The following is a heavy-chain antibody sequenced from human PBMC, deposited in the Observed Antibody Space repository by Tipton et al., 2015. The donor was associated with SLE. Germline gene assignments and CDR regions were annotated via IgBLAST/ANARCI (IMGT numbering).Heavy chain of an antibody. Sequence: TLSLTCTVSGGSISSYYWSWIRQPAGKGLEWIGRVYTSGSTNYNPSLKSRVTMSVDTSKNQFSLKLTSVTAADTAVYYCVRREQRGPGFDPWGQGTLVTVSS. V-gene: IGHV4-4*07. CDR1: GGSISSYY. J-gene: IGHJ5*02. D-gene: IGHD6-25*01. CDR2: VYTSGST. CDR3: VRREQRGPGFDP.